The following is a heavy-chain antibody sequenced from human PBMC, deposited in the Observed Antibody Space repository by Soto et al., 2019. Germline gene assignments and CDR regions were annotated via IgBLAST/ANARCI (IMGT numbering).Heavy chain of an antibody. CDR3: ARSRDSGSYYDAFDI. CDR2: ITPFNGNT. D-gene: IGHD1-26*01. CDR1: GYTFNYRY. Sequence: ASVKVSCKASGYTFNYRYLHWVRQDKGQALEWMGWITPFNGNTNYAQKFQDRVTITRDRSMSTAYMELSSLRSEDTAMYYCARSRDSGSYYDAFDIWGQGTMVTVSS. J-gene: IGHJ3*02. V-gene: IGHV1-45*02.